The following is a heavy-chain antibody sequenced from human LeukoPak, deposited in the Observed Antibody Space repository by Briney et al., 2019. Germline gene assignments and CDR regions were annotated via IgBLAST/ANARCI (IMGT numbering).Heavy chain of an antibody. Sequence: PGGSLRLSCVASGFTFTNYAMTWVRQAPGKGLEWVSFIYSDNTHYSDSVKGRFTISRDNSKNTLYLQMNSLRAEDTAVYYCARRAGAYSHPYDYWGQGTLVTVSS. V-gene: IGHV3-53*01. J-gene: IGHJ4*02. CDR3: ARRAGAYSHPYDY. CDR2: IYSDNT. D-gene: IGHD4/OR15-4a*01. CDR1: GFTFTNYA.